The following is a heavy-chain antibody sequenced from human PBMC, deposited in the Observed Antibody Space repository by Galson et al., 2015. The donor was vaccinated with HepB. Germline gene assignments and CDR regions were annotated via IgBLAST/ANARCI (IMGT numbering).Heavy chain of an antibody. Sequence: SLRLSCAASGFIFSSNWMQWVRQAPGKGLVWVSRINSDGSSTTYADSVKGRFTISRDNAKNTLYLQMNSLRAEDTAVYYCARSSSWGNWFDPWGQGTLVTVSS. V-gene: IGHV3-74*01. J-gene: IGHJ5*02. D-gene: IGHD3-16*01. CDR2: INSDGSST. CDR1: GFIFSSNW. CDR3: ARSSSWGNWFDP.